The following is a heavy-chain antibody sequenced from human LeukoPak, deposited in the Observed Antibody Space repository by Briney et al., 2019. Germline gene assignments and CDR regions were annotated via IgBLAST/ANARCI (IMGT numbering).Heavy chain of an antibody. J-gene: IGHJ4*02. CDR2: IIPIFGTA. V-gene: IGHV1-69*05. CDR3: AREGDCSSTSCPLDY. D-gene: IGHD2-2*01. Sequence: ASVKVTCKASGGTFSSYAISWVRQAPGQGLEWMGGIIPIFGTANYAQKFQGRVTITTDESTSTAYMELSSLRSEDTAVYYCAREGDCSSTSCPLDYWGQGTLVTVSS. CDR1: GGTFSSYA.